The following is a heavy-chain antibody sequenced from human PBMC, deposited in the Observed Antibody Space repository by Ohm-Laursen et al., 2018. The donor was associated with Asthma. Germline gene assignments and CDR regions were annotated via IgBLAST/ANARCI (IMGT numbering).Heavy chain of an antibody. V-gene: IGHV1-18*01. CDR1: GYTFTSYG. J-gene: IGHJ4*02. Sequence: ASVKVSCKASGYTFTSYGISWVRQAPGQGLEWMGWISAYNGNTNYAQKFQGRVTITADESTSTAYMELSSLRSEDTAVYYCASWPVRGADHYFDYWGQGTLVTVSS. CDR3: ASWPVRGADHYFDY. CDR2: ISAYNGNT. D-gene: IGHD3-10*02.